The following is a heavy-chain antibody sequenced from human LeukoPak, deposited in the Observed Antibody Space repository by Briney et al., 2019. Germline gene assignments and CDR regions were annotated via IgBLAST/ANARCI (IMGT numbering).Heavy chain of an antibody. V-gene: IGHV5-51*01. CDR1: GYSFTSYW. Sequence: GESLKISCKGSGYSFTSYWIGWVRPMPGKGLEWMGIIYPGDSDTRYSPSFQGQVTISADKSISTAYLQWSSLKAPDTAMYYCARPNYDLWSGYYPYWGQGTLVTVSS. CDR3: ARPNYDLWSGYYPY. J-gene: IGHJ4*02. CDR2: IYPGDSDT. D-gene: IGHD3-3*01.